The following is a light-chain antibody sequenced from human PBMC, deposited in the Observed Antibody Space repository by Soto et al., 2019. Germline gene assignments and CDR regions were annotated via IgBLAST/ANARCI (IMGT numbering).Light chain of an antibody. CDR2: GNS. CDR1: SSNIGAGYD. Sequence: QSVLTQPPSVSGAPGQRVTISCTGSSSNIGAGYDVHWYQQLPGTAPKVLIYGNSDRPSGVPDRFSGSKSGTSASLATTGLQAEDESDYYCQSYDRSLSSYVFGTGTKVTVL. J-gene: IGLJ1*01. CDR3: QSYDRSLSSYV. V-gene: IGLV1-40*01.